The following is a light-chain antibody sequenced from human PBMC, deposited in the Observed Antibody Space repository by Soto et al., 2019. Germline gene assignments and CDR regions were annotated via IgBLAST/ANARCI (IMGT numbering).Light chain of an antibody. V-gene: IGKV3-11*01. CDR1: QSFSSTY. Sequence: SQSFSSTYLAWYQQKPGQAPRLLIYDVSNRATGIPARFSGSGSGTDITLTISSLEPEDFAVYYCQQRSNWPRTCGQGTKVDIK. CDR2: DVS. J-gene: IGKJ1*01. CDR3: QQRSNWPRT.